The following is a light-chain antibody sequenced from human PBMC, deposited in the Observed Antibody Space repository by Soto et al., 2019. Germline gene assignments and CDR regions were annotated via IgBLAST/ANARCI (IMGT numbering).Light chain of an antibody. J-gene: IGKJ2*01. CDR3: QLYGSSPLYS. V-gene: IGKV3-20*01. CDR2: GTS. CDR1: QTVSSTY. Sequence: EIVLTQSPGTLSLSPGERATLSCRTSQTVSSTYLAWYQQKRGQAPRLLIYGTSNRATGIPDRFNGSGSGTDFPITISRLEPEDFAVYHCQLYGSSPLYSFAQGTELEIK.